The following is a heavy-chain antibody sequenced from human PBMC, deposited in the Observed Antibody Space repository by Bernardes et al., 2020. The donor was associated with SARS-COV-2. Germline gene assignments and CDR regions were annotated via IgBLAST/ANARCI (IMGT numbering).Heavy chain of an antibody. CDR3: AREATIFGVASTYYYGMDV. J-gene: IGHJ6*02. D-gene: IGHD3-3*01. V-gene: IGHV4-4*02. CDR1: GGSISSSNW. CDR2: IYHSGST. Sequence: SETLSLTCAVSGGSISSSNWWSWVRQPPGKGLEWIGEIYHSGSTNYNPSLKSRVTISVDKSKNQFSLKLSSVTAADTAVYYCAREATIFGVASTYYYGMDVWGQGTTVTVSS.